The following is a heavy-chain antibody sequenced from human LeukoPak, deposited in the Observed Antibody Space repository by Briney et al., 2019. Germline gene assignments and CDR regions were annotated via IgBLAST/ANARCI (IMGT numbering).Heavy chain of an antibody. CDR3: ARGWAYYYGSGRPDY. V-gene: IGHV1-2*02. D-gene: IGHD3-10*01. CDR2: INPNSGGT. Sequence: ASVKVSCKVSGYTFTGYYMHWVRQAPGQGLEWMGWINPNSGGTNYAQKFQGRVTMTRDTSISTAYMELSRLRSDGTAVYYCARGWAYYYGSGRPDYWGQGTLVTVSS. CDR1: GYTFTGYY. J-gene: IGHJ4*02.